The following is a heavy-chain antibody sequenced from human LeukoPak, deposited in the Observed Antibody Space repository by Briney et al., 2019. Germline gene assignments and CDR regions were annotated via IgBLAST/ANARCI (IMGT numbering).Heavy chain of an antibody. CDR1: GYTFTSYY. Sequence: ASVKVSCKASGYTFTSYYMHWVRQAPGQGLEWMGWINPNSGGTSYAQKFQGRVTMTRDTSISTAYMELSRLTSDDTAVYYCARDPNYHYDASGYTLGFWGQGTLVTVSS. V-gene: IGHV1-2*02. D-gene: IGHD3-22*01. CDR3: ARDPNYHYDASGYTLGF. CDR2: INPNSGGT. J-gene: IGHJ4*02.